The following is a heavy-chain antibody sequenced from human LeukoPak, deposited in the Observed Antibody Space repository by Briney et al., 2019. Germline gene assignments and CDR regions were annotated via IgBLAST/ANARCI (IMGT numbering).Heavy chain of an antibody. V-gene: IGHV3-23*01. CDR1: GLTVSSEA. CDR2: ISPGGGTT. CDR3: AKVRSGSANWALRIFDN. J-gene: IGHJ4*02. D-gene: IGHD1-1*01. Sequence: GGSLRLSCAASGLTVSSEAMSWVRQSPARGLEWVASISPGGGTTYYADYVKGRFTISRDNSNHTLYVQMTSLRAEDTAVYYCAKVRSGSANWALRIFDNWGQGTLVTVSS.